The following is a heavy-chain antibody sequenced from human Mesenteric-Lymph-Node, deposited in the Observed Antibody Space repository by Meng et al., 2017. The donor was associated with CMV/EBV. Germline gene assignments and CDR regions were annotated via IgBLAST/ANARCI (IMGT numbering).Heavy chain of an antibody. CDR1: GFTFSSHS. CDR2: ISSSSSYI. CDR3: AREIAAAGFDY. Sequence: GESLKISRAASGFTFSSHSMNWVRQASGKGLEWVSSISSSSSYIHYADPVKGRITISRDNAKNSLELQMNSLRAEDTAVYYCAREIAAAGFDYWGQGTLVTVSS. D-gene: IGHD6-13*01. J-gene: IGHJ4*02. V-gene: IGHV3-21*01.